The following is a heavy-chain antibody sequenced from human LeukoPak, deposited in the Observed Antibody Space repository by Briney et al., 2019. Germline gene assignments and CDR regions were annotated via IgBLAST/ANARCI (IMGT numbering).Heavy chain of an antibody. D-gene: IGHD6-19*01. CDR2: IKQDGSVK. CDR1: GFTFSSYS. CDR3: VGDWGLGRYSSFDY. J-gene: IGHJ4*02. V-gene: IGHV3-7*01. Sequence: PGGSLRLSCAASGFTFSSYSMNWVRQAPGRGLEWVAYIKQDGSVKYYVDSVKGRFSISRDNAKNSLYLQMNSLRAEDTAVYYCVGDWGLGRYSSFDYWGQGTLVTVSS.